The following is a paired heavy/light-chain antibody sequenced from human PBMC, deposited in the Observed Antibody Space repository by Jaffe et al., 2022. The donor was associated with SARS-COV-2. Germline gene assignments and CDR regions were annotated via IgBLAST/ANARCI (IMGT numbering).Heavy chain of an antibody. CDR2: IYPGDSDT. Sequence: EVQLVQSGAEVKKPGESLKISCKGSGYSFTSYWIGWVRQMPGKGLEWMGIIYPGDSDTRYSPSFQGQVTISADKSISTAYLQWSSLKASDTAMYYCARLGHCDGDCYNPRGAFDIWGQGTMVTVSS. CDR1: GYSFTSYW. D-gene: IGHD2-21*02. J-gene: IGHJ3*02. V-gene: IGHV5-51*01. CDR3: ARLGHCDGDCYNPRGAFDI.
Light chain of an antibody. CDR3: QQYGSSPRGA. V-gene: IGKV3-20*01. CDR2: GAS. J-gene: IGKJ1*01. Sequence: EIVLTQSPGTLSLSPGERATLSCRASQSVSSSYLAWYQQKPGQAPRLLIYGASSRATGIPDRFSGSGSGTDFTLTISRLEPEDFAVYYCQQYGSSPRGAFGQGTKVEIK. CDR1: QSVSSSY.